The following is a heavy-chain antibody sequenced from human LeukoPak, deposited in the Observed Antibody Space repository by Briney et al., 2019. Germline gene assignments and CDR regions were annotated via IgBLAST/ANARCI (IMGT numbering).Heavy chain of an antibody. D-gene: IGHD3-10*01. CDR3: ATDGRSGKHDLDY. V-gene: IGHV3-7*01. CDR2: IKQDGSQT. Sequence: GGSLRLSCAASGFTFSSYWMSWVRQAPGKGLEWVANIKQDGSQTYYEDSVKGRFTISRDNAKNSMYLQMNSLRAEDTAVYFCATDGRSGKHDLDYWGRGTLVTVSS. CDR1: GFTFSSYW. J-gene: IGHJ4*02.